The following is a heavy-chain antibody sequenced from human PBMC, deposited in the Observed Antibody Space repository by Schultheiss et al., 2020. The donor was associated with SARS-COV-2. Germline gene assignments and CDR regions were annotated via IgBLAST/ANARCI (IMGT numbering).Heavy chain of an antibody. CDR3: ARTVAGTGYYFDY. CDR1: GFSLSTSGVG. V-gene: IGHV2-26*01. D-gene: IGHD6-19*01. Sequence: SGPTLVKPTQTLTLTCTFSGFSLSTSGVGVGWIRQPPGKALEWLAHMFSNDEKSYSTSLKSRLTISKDTSKSQVVLTMTNMDPVDTATYYCARTVAGTGYYFDYWGQGSLVTVTS. CDR2: MFSNDEK. J-gene: IGHJ4*02.